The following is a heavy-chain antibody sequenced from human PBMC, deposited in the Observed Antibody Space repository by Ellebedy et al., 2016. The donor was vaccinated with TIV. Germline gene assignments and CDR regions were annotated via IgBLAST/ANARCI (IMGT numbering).Heavy chain of an antibody. CDR2: IYNTVTT. Sequence: MPSETLSLTCTVSGGSISSYYWSWIRQPPGKGLEWIGYIYNTVTTNYNPSLKSRVSISVDTSKTQFSLKMNSVSAADTAVYFCARGPKVSYYVSWGQGTLVTVSS. V-gene: IGHV4-59*01. CDR1: GGSISSYY. J-gene: IGHJ4*02. D-gene: IGHD2-8*01. CDR3: ARGPKVSYYVS.